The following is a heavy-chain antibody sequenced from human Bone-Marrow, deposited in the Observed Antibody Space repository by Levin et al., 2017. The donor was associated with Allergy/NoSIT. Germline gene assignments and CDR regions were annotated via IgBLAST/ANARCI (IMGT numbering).Heavy chain of an antibody. Sequence: QAGESLKISCAASRFTFSNYWMSWGRQAPGKGLEWVASIKQDGSEKYYVDSVRGRFTISRDNAKKSLYLQMDSLRGEDTAVYYCACHKEAKYSYESSGYLDYWGQGTLVTVSS. CDR3: ACHKEAKYSYESSGYLDY. V-gene: IGHV3-7*03. CDR2: IKQDGSEK. D-gene: IGHD3-22*01. J-gene: IGHJ4*02. CDR1: RFTFSNYW.